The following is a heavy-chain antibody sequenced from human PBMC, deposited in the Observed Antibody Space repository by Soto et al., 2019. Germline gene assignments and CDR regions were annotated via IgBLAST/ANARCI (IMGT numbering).Heavy chain of an antibody. CDR2: IIPIFGTA. J-gene: IGHJ6*02. CDR3: AKVRYSSPMCYYYGMDV. CDR1: GVTFSKFI. V-gene: IGHV1-69*01. D-gene: IGHD6-19*01. Sequence: QVQLEQSGGEVKKPGSSVRVSCKASGVTFSKFIMTWVRQAPGLGLEWVGGIIPIFGTANYEQKFQGRVTITADESTRTSYLEVSNLRYEDTAVYYCAKVRYSSPMCYYYGMDVWGQGTAVTVSS.